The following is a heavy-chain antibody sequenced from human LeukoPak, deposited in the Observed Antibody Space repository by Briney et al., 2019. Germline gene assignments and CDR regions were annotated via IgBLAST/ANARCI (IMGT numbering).Heavy chain of an antibody. CDR1: GFTFDDYA. V-gene: IGHV3-9*01. CDR3: AKIWPRHYYGSGTFDY. CDR2: ISWNSGSI. D-gene: IGHD3-10*01. Sequence: PGGSLRLSCAASGFTFDDYAMHWVRQAPGKGLEWVSGISWNSGSIGYADSVKGRFTISRDNAKNSLYLQMNSLRAEDTALYYCAKIWPRHYYGSGTFDYWGQGTLVTVSS. J-gene: IGHJ4*02.